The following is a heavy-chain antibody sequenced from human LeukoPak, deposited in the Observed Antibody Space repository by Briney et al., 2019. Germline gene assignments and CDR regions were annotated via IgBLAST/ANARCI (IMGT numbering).Heavy chain of an antibody. Sequence: SETLSLTCAVYGGSFSGYYWSWIRQPPGKGLEWIGEINHSGSTNYNPSLKGRVTISVDTSKNQFSLKLSSVTAADTAVYYCARTAGYNLDYWGQGTLVTVSS. CDR1: GGSFSGYY. D-gene: IGHD1-14*01. CDR2: INHSGST. CDR3: ARTAGYNLDY. V-gene: IGHV4-34*01. J-gene: IGHJ4*02.